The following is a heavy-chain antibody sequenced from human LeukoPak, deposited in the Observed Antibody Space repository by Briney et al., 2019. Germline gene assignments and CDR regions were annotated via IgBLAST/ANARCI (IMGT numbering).Heavy chain of an antibody. CDR3: ARGGSIGRITIFGVVIHYYYMDV. V-gene: IGHV1-8*03. CDR2: MNPNSGNT. CDR1: GYTFTSYD. J-gene: IGHJ6*03. Sequence: ASVKVSCKASGYTFTSYDINWVRQATGQGLEWMGWMNPNSGNTGYAQKFQGRVTITRNTSISTAYMELSSLRSEDTAVYYCARGGSIGRITIFGVVIHYYYMDVWGKGTTVTVSS. D-gene: IGHD3-3*01.